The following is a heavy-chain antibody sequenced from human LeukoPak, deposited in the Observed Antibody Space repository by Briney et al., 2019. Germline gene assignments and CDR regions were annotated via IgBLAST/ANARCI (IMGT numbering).Heavy chain of an antibody. CDR2: IKQDGSEK. D-gene: IGHD6-19*01. Sequence: GGSLRLSCAASGIILSSYWMSWVRQAPGKGLEWVANIKQDGSEKWYVDSVKGRFTISRDNAKNSLYLQMNSLRDEDTAVYYCARGDSSGPDYYYYMDVWGKGTTVTISS. CDR1: GIILSSYW. CDR3: ARGDSSGPDYYYYMDV. J-gene: IGHJ6*03. V-gene: IGHV3-7*01.